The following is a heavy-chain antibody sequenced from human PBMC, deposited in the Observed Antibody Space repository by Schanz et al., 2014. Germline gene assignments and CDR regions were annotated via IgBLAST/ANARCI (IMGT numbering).Heavy chain of an antibody. J-gene: IGHJ6*02. CDR1: GFTFNNFG. Sequence: EVQLVESGGALIQPGGSLRLSCAASGFTFNNFGMNWVRQAPGKGLEWVSCITGGSTTYTYYADSVRGRFTISRDNAKSSVYLQMNSLRAEDTAVYYCARSGVDVWGQGTTVTVSS. CDR3: ARSGVDV. V-gene: IGHV3-21*02. D-gene: IGHD3-10*01. CDR2: ITGGSTTYT.